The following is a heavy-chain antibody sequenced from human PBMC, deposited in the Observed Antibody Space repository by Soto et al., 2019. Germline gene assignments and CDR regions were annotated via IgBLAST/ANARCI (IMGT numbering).Heavy chain of an antibody. CDR1: AFSLTSCS. Sequence: GGSLRLSCVTSAFSLTSCSMSWVRQTPGKGLEWVSALSRSGGATYYADSVKGRFTISRDTSTNTLYLQMSNLRAEDTAIYYCAKGEMATIRNSFDPWGQGTLVTSPQ. CDR3: AKGEMATIRNSFDP. CDR2: LSRSGGAT. J-gene: IGHJ5*02. V-gene: IGHV3-23*01. D-gene: IGHD5-12*01.